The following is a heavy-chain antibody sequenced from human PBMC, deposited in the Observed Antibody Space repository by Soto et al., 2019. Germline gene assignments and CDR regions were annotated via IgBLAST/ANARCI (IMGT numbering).Heavy chain of an antibody. J-gene: IGHJ4*02. CDR1: GGSFSGYY. D-gene: IGHD3-22*01. V-gene: IGHV4-34*01. Sequence: SETLYLTCAAYGGSFSGYYWNWIRQPPGKGLEWIGEINHTGSTNYNPSLKSRITISGDTSKNHFSLKLNSVTAADTAVYYCARHIWDSSGYHFDYWGQGILVTGSS. CDR3: ARHIWDSSGYHFDY. CDR2: INHTGST.